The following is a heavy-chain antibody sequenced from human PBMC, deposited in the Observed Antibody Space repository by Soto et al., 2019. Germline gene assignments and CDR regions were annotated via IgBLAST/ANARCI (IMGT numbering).Heavy chain of an antibody. CDR3: ARDWGLGMSFDY. D-gene: IGHD3-16*01. V-gene: IGHV4-31*03. Sequence: SETLSLTCTVSGGSISSGGYYWSWIRQHPGKGLEWIGYIYYSGSTYYNPSLKSRVTISVDTSKNQFSLKLGSVTAADTAVYYCARDWGLGMSFDYWGQGTLVTVSS. CDR2: IYYSGST. CDR1: GGSISSGGYY. J-gene: IGHJ4*02.